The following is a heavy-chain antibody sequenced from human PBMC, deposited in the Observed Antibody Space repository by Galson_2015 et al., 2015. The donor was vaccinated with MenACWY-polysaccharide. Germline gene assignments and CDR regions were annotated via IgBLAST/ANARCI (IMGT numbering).Heavy chain of an antibody. D-gene: IGHD3-16*01. CDR1: GYTFINND. Sequence: SVKVSCKASGYTFINNDINWVRQAPGQGLEWLGWINPKSGGAKYAQDFQGRVTMTRDTSNGTAYMDLSRLRSDDTAVYFCARGHNWGSYYGMDVWGQGTTVTVSS. J-gene: IGHJ6*02. V-gene: IGHV1-2*02. CDR3: ARGHNWGSYYGMDV. CDR2: INPKSGGA.